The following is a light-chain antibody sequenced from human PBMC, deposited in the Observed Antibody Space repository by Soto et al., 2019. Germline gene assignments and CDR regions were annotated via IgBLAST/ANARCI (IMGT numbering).Light chain of an antibody. V-gene: IGLV2-14*01. Sequence: QSALPQPASVSGSPGQSITISCSGFSSDVGDYNYVSWYQQHAGKVPKLIIYEVTNRPLGVSNRFSGSKSGYTASLTISGLQTDDEADYYCSSYTSSTRLFGGGTKVTVL. CDR2: EVT. CDR1: SSDVGDYNY. J-gene: IGLJ2*01. CDR3: SSYTSSTRL.